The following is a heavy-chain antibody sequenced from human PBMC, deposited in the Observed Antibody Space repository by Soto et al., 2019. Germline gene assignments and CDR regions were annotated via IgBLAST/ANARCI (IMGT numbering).Heavy chain of an antibody. Sequence: QITLKESGPTLVKPTQTLTLTCTFSGFSLSTSGVGVGWIRQPPGKALEWLALIYWDDDKRYSPSLKSRLTTTKDPPKTQVILTMTNMDPVDTATYHCAHRSHQYNWNFHDWYFDLWGRGTLVTVSS. CDR2: IYWDDDK. D-gene: IGHD1-7*01. J-gene: IGHJ2*01. CDR1: GFSLSTSGVG. V-gene: IGHV2-5*02. CDR3: AHRSHQYNWNFHDWYFDL.